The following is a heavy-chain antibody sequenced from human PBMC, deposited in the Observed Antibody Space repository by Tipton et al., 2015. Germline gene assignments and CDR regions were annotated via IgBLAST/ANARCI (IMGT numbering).Heavy chain of an antibody. CDR3: VKDGDFDT. CDR2: ISWNGDSR. Sequence: SLRLSCAASGFNFDDYATQWVRQAPGKGLEWVSGISWNGDSRGYADSVKGRFTISRDNAKNSLYLNMSSLRPEDTALYYCVKDGDFDTWGQGTMVTVSS. J-gene: IGHJ3*02. CDR1: GFNFDDYA. V-gene: IGHV3-9*01. D-gene: IGHD2-21*02.